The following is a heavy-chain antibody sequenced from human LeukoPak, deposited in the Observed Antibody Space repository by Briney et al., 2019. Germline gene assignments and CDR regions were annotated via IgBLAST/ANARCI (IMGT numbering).Heavy chain of an antibody. CDR3: ARFSDYYDSSGYYPLDAFDI. J-gene: IGHJ3*02. CDR2: IYTSGST. Sequence: SQTLSLTCTVSGGSICSGSYYWSWIRQPAGKGLEWIGRIYTSGSTNYNPSLKSRVTISVDTSKNQFSLKLSSVTAADTAVYYCARFSDYYDSSGYYPLDAFDIWGQGTMVTVSS. CDR1: GGSICSGSYY. D-gene: IGHD3-22*01. V-gene: IGHV4-61*02.